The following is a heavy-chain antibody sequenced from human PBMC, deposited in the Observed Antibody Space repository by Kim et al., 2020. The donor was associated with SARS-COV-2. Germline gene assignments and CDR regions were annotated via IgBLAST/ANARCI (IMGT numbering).Heavy chain of an antibody. CDR2: IYYSGST. Sequence: SETLSLTCTVSGGSISSYYWSWIRQPPGKGLEWIGYIYYSGSTNYNPSLKSRVTISVDTSKNQFSLKLSSVTAADTAVYYCARGVVFWSGAPYFDPWGQG. CDR1: GGSISSYY. D-gene: IGHD3-3*01. J-gene: IGHJ5*02. V-gene: IGHV4-59*13. CDR3: ARGVVFWSGAPYFDP.